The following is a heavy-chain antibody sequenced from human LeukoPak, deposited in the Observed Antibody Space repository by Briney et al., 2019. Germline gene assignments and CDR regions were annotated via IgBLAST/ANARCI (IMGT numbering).Heavy chain of an antibody. CDR2: IIPIFGTA. V-gene: IGHV1-69*13. CDR1: GGTYSSYA. D-gene: IGHD6-13*01. J-gene: IGHJ4*02. CDR3: ALSSGIAAAGRFDY. Sequence: SVKVSCKASGGTYSSYAISWVRQAPGQGLEWMGGIIPIFGTANYAQKFQGRVTITADESTSTAYMELSSLRSEDTAVYYCALSSGIAAAGRFDYWGQGTLVTVSS.